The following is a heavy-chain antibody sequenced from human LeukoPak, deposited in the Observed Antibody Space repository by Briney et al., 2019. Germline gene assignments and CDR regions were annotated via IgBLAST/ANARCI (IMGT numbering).Heavy chain of an antibody. D-gene: IGHD3-22*01. CDR3: AKDHYDSSGYPGHFDY. CDR2: IWYDGSNK. J-gene: IGHJ4*02. V-gene: IGHV3-33*06. Sequence: GGSLRLSCAASGFTFSSYGMHWVRQAPGKGLEWVAVIWYDGSNKYYADSVKGRFTISRDNSKNTLYLQMNSLRAEDTAVYYCAKDHYDSSGYPGHFDYWGQGTLVTVSS. CDR1: GFTFSSYG.